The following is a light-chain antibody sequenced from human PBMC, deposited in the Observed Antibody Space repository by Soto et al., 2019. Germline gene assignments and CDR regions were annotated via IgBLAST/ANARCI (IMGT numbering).Light chain of an antibody. CDR2: GAS. V-gene: IGKV3-15*01. Sequence: EIVLTQSPATLSVSPGERATLSCRASQSVSSNLAWYQQKPGQAPRLVIYGASTRATGIPARFSGSGSGTEFTLTISSLQSEDFAVYYCQHYNKWPLTFGGGAKVEIK. CDR1: QSVSSN. J-gene: IGKJ4*01. CDR3: QHYNKWPLT.